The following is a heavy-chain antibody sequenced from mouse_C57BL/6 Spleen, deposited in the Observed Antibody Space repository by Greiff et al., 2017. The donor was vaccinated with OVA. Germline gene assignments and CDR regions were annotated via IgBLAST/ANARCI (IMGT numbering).Heavy chain of an antibody. Sequence: VQLKESGAELVKPGASVKLSCTASGFNIKDYYMHWVKQRTEQGLEWIGRIDPEDGETKYAPKFQGKATITADTSSNTAYLPLSSLPSDDTAGHYSARAHNYGSKGNWFSYGGQGTLVTVSA. J-gene: IGHJ3*01. CDR1: GFNIKDYY. V-gene: IGHV14-2*01. D-gene: IGHD1-1*01. CDR3: ARAHNYGSKGNWFSY. CDR2: IDPEDGET.